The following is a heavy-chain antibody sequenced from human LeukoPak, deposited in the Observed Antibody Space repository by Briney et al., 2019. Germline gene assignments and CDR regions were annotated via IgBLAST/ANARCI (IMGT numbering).Heavy chain of an antibody. V-gene: IGHV3-33*01. Sequence: GGSLRLSCAASGFTFSSYGMHWVRQAPGKGLEWVAVIWYDGSNKYYADSVKGRFTISRDNSKNTLYLQMDSLRAEDTAVYYCARARYSMYSGSYPTGVLDYWGQGTLVTVSS. CDR1: GFTFSSYG. CDR3: ARARYSMYSGSYPTGVLDY. CDR2: IWYDGSNK. D-gene: IGHD1-26*01. J-gene: IGHJ4*02.